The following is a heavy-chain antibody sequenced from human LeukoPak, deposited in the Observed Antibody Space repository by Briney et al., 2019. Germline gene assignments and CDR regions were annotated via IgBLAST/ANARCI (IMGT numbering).Heavy chain of an antibody. J-gene: IGHJ4*02. CDR2: INPSGGST. V-gene: IGHV1-46*01. D-gene: IGHD6-13*01. CDR3: ARYRGGYFDY. Sequence: GASVKVSCKASGYTFTSYYMHWVRQAPGQGLEWMGIINPSGGSTSYAQKFQGRVTITRDTSASTAYMELSSLRSEDTAVYYCARYRGGYFDYWGQGTLVTVSS. CDR1: GYTFTSYY.